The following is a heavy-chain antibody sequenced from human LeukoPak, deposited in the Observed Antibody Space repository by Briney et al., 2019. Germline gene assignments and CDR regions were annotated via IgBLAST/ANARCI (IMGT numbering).Heavy chain of an antibody. Sequence: ASVKVSCKASGYTFTSYYMHWVRQAPGQGLEWMGGIIPIFGTANYAQKFQGRVTITADESTSTAYMELSSLRSEDTPVYYCARVSSSSGDDAFDIWGQGTMVTVSS. CDR3: ARVSSSSGDDAFDI. CDR1: GYTFTSYY. J-gene: IGHJ3*02. CDR2: IIPIFGTA. D-gene: IGHD6-6*01. V-gene: IGHV1-69*13.